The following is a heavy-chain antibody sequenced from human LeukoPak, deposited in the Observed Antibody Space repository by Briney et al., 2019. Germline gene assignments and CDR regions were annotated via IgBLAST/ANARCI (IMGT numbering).Heavy chain of an antibody. CDR1: GFTFNTYA. D-gene: IGHD3-3*01. V-gene: IGHV3-23*01. CDR2: ITGSGSST. CDR3: TKDLYDFWSGLDY. Sequence: GGSLRLSSTASGFTFNTYAMNWVRQAPGKGLEWVSTITGSGSSTYYADSVKGRFTISRDNSKNTLYLQMNSLRVEDTALYYCTKDLYDFWSGLDYWGQGTLVTVSS. J-gene: IGHJ4*02.